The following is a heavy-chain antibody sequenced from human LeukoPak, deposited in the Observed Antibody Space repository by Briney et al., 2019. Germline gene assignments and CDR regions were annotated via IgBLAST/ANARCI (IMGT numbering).Heavy chain of an antibody. V-gene: IGHV3-30*18. D-gene: IGHD6-13*01. Sequence: GGSLRLSCAASGFTFSSYGMHWVRQAPGKGLEWVAVISYDGSNKYYAGSVKGRFTISSDNSKNTLYLQMNSLRAEDTAVYYCAKDSSSSCIDYWGQGTLVTVSS. CDR3: AKDSSSSCIDY. CDR2: ISYDGSNK. CDR1: GFTFSSYG. J-gene: IGHJ4*02.